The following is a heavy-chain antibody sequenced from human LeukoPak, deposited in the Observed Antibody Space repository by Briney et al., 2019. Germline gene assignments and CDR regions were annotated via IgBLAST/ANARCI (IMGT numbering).Heavy chain of an antibody. CDR3: ARATRNGYDY. J-gene: IGHJ4*02. V-gene: IGHV3-48*04. D-gene: IGHD5-24*01. Sequence: GGSLRLSCAASGFTFRIYGRNWVRQAPGKGPEWVSYISSGSDTIYYADSAKGRFTMSRDNAKNSLFLQMNSLRAEDTAVYYCARATRNGYDYWGQGTLDAVSS. CDR2: ISSGSDTI. CDR1: GFTFRIYG.